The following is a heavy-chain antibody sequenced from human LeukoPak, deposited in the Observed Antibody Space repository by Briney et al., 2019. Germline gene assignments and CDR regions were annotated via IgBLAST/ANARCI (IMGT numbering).Heavy chain of an antibody. V-gene: IGHV1-69*04. CDR2: IIPILGIA. J-gene: IGHJ4*02. CDR3: AKDAEAAAGHVIDY. D-gene: IGHD6-13*01. CDR1: GGTFSSYA. Sequence: ASVKVSCKASGGTFSSYAISWVRQAPGQGLEWMGRIIPILGIANYAQKFQGRVTITADKSTSTAYMELNSLRAEDTALYYCAKDAEAAAGHVIDYWGQGTLVTVSS.